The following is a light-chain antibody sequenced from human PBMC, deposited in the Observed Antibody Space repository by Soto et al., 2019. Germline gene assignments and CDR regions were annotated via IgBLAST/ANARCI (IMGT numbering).Light chain of an antibody. CDR3: SSYTASSTVV. Sequence: QSVLTQPASVSGSPGQSITISCTGTSSDVGDYNYVSWYQQHPGKAPQLMIYEVSNRPSGVSNRFSGSKSDNTASLTISGLQPEDEADYYCSSYTASSTVVFGGGTQLTVL. V-gene: IGLV2-14*01. J-gene: IGLJ2*01. CDR2: EVS. CDR1: SSDVGDYNY.